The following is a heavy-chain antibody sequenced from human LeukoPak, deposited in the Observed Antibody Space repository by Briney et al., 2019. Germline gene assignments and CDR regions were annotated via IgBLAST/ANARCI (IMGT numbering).Heavy chain of an antibody. CDR2: IYYSGST. Sequence: SETLSLTCTVSGGSISSNVYYWSWIRQYPGKGLEWIGYIYYSGSTYYNPSLKSRVTISVDTSKNQFSLKLSSVTAADTAVYYCARRGGYIPFDYWGQGTLVTVSS. CDR3: ARRGGYIPFDY. V-gene: IGHV4-31*03. CDR1: GGSISSNVYY. D-gene: IGHD5-12*01. J-gene: IGHJ4*02.